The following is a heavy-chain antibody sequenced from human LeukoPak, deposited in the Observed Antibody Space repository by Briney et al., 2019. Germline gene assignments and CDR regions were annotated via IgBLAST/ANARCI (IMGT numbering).Heavy chain of an antibody. D-gene: IGHD3-3*01. CDR2: ISYDGSNK. V-gene: IGHV3-30*18. J-gene: IGHJ4*02. Sequence: GGSLRLSCAASGFTFSSYGMHWVRQAPGKGLEWVAVISYDGSNKDYADSVKGRFTISRDNSKNTLYLQMNSLRAEDTAVYYCAKDGAVFGVVGIYFDYWGQGTLVTVSS. CDR3: AKDGAVFGVVGIYFDY. CDR1: GFTFSSYG.